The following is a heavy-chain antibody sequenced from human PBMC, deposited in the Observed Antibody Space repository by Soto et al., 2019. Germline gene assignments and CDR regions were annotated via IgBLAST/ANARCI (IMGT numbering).Heavy chain of an antibody. CDR2: INHIGRT. CDR1: GGSYSGYY. CDR3: LMVTFSAMDV. J-gene: IGHJ6*02. V-gene: IGHV4-34*01. D-gene: IGHD2-15*01. Sequence: SETLSLTCDMYGGSYSGYYWTWIRQPPGKGLEWIGEINHIGRTNYNPSLKSRVTIVLDTSKNQFSLKLTSVTAADTAVYYCLMVTFSAMDVWGQGTTVTVS.